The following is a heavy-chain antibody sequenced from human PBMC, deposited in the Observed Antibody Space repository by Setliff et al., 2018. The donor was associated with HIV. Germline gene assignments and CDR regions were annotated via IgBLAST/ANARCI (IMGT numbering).Heavy chain of an antibody. D-gene: IGHD1-26*01. V-gene: IGHV3-23*01. J-gene: IGHJ4*02. CDR3: ARDPILGGPDFFDY. CDR2: ISGSGSST. CDR1: EFTFSVYA. Sequence: GGSLRLSCAASEFTFSVYAMSWLRQAPGKGLEWVSGISGSGSSTYYADSVKGRFTISRDNSKNTLYLQMNSLRAEDTAVYYCARDPILGGPDFFDYWGQGTLVTVSS.